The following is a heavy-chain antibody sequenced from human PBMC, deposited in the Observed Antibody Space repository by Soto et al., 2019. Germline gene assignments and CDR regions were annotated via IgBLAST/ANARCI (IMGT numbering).Heavy chain of an antibody. Sequence: PSETLSITCTVSGGSISSYYWSWIRQPPGKGLEWIGYIYYSGSTNYNPSLKSRVTISVDTSKNQFSLKLSSVTAADTAVYYCASAETTLTTFGWSPYGMDVLGHGTKVTDS. CDR2: IYYSGST. J-gene: IGHJ6*02. CDR3: ASAETTLTTFGWSPYGMDV. V-gene: IGHV4-59*01. CDR1: GGSISSYY. D-gene: IGHD4-4*01.